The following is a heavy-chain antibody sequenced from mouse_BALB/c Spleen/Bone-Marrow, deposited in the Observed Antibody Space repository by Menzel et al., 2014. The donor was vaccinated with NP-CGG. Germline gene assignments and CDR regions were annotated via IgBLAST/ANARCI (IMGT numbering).Heavy chain of an antibody. CDR3: ANYYYGYYFDS. CDR1: GFNIKDTY. J-gene: IGHJ2*01. CDR2: IDPANGNT. Sequence: EVQRVESGAELVKPGASVKLSCTASGFNIKDTYMHWVKQRPEQGLVWIGRIDPANGNTKYDPKFQGKATITADTSSNTAYLQLSSLTSEDTAVYYCANYYYGYYFDSWGQGTTLTVSS. V-gene: IGHV14-3*02. D-gene: IGHD1-1*01.